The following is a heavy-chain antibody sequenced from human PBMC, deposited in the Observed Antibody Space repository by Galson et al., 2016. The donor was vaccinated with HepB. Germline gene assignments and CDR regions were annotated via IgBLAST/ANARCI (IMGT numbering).Heavy chain of an antibody. CDR2: IYHSGTT. CDR3: ARHDAIFGVVPIVSHIAY. Sequence: SETLSLTCGVSGGVISSDKWWSWVRQTPGRGLEWIGEIYHSGTTNYNPSLKSRVTISADTSKNQFSLKLSSVTAADTAVYYCARHDAIFGVVPIVSHIAYWGQGTLVTGSA. J-gene: IGHJ4*02. V-gene: IGHV4-4*02. D-gene: IGHD3-3*01. CDR1: GGVISSDKW.